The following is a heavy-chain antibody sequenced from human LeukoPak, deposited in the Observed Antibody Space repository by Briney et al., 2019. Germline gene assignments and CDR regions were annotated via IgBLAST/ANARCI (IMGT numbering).Heavy chain of an antibody. D-gene: IGHD3-16*01. CDR3: ARVGDYALKD. CDR1: GGSISSSSYY. V-gene: IGHV4-39*07. J-gene: IGHJ4*02. CDR2: LYYSGST. Sequence: SETLSLTCTVSGGSISSSSYYWGWIRQPPGKGLEWIGSLYYSGSTYYNPSLKSRVTISVDTSKNQFSLKLSSVTAADTAVYYCARVGDYALKDWGQGTLVTVSS.